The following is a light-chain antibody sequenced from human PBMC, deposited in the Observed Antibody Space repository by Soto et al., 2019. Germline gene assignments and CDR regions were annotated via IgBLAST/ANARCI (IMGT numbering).Light chain of an antibody. CDR1: SSDVGGYNF. V-gene: IGLV2-14*01. CDR2: GVS. J-gene: IGLJ2*01. CDR3: SSYTTSSTVV. Sequence: QSALTQPASVSGSPGQSITISCTGTSSDVGGYNFVSWYQQHPGKTPTLLIYGVSNRPSGVSNRFSGSKSGNTASLTISGLQTEDEADYYCSSYTTSSTVVFGGGTKVTVL.